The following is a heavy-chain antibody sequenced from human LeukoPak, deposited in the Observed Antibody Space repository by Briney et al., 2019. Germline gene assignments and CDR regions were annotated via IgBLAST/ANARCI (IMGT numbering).Heavy chain of an antibody. CDR2: IYPSDSNT. V-gene: IGHV5-51*01. CDR1: GYSFTSYW. Sequence: GESLKISCKGSGYSFTSYWIGWVRQLPGKGWEWMGIIYPSDSNTRYSPSFQGQLTISADKSISTAYLQWSSLKASDTAMYYCARRPVDYYDSSGYAVDYYYYYGMDVWGQGTTVTVSS. CDR3: ARRPVDYYDSSGYAVDYYYYYGMDV. D-gene: IGHD3-22*01. J-gene: IGHJ6*01.